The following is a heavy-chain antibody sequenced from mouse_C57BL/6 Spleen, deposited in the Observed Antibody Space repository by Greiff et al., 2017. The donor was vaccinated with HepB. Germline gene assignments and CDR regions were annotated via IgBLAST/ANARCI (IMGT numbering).Heavy chain of an antibody. CDR1: GYAFSSSW. J-gene: IGHJ1*03. CDR3: ARGGSLDWYFDV. V-gene: IGHV1-82*01. Sequence: VKLQESGPELVKPGASVKISCKASGYAFSSSWMNWVKQRPGKGLEWIGRIYPGDGDTNYNGKFKGKATLTADKSSSTAYMQLSSLTSEDSAVYFCARGGSLDWYFDVWGTGTTVTVSS. CDR2: IYPGDGDT.